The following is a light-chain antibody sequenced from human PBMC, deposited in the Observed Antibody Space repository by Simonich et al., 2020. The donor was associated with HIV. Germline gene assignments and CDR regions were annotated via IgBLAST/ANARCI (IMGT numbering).Light chain of an antibody. CDR3: CSYAGSYTNWV. CDR1: SSDVAGYDF. V-gene: IGLV2-11*01. Sequence: HSALTQPRSVSGSPGQSVTISCTGTSSDVAGYDFVSWYQQHPGKAPKLIIYDVSKRPSGVPDRFSGSKSGNTASLTISGLQAEDEADYYCCSYAGSYTNWVFGGGTKLTVL. CDR2: DVS. J-gene: IGLJ3*02.